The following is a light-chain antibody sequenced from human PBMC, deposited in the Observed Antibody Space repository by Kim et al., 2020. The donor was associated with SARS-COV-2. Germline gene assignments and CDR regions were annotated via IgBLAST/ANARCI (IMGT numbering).Light chain of an antibody. J-gene: IGKJ4*01. Sequence: DIQMTQSPSSLSASVGDRVTITCRASQSISNDLNWYQQIAGKAPKLVIYSTSNLESGVPSRFSGSGSGTDFTLTIDSLQPEDFATYYCQQSYSIPTFGGGTKLEIK. CDR3: QQSYSIPT. CDR1: QSISND. V-gene: IGKV1-39*01. CDR2: STS.